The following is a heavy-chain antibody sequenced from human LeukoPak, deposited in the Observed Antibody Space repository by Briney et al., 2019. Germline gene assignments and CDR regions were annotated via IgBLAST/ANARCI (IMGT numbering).Heavy chain of an antibody. D-gene: IGHD2-2*01. V-gene: IGHV3-30*18. Sequence: GKSLRLSCAASGFTFNNYGMHWVRQAPGKGLEWVAVISYDGRNKHYPDSVEGRFTISRDISTDTLWLQMDSLRTEDTAVYYCAKGPLRGTAAAIDYWGQGTLVTVSS. J-gene: IGHJ4*02. CDR2: ISYDGRNK. CDR1: GFTFNNYG. CDR3: AKGPLRGTAAAIDY.